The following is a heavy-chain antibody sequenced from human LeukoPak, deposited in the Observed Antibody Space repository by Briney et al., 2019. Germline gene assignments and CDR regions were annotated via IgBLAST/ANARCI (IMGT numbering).Heavy chain of an antibody. CDR1: GFTFSSFA. V-gene: IGHV3-23*01. CDR3: AKWKYGSDFGYFDY. D-gene: IGHD3-10*01. J-gene: IGHJ4*02. CDR2: IRGNGATT. Sequence: GGSLRLSCAASGFTFSSFAMSWVRQVPGKGLEWVSGIRGNGATTHHADSVKGRFTISRDNSKHTLYLQMNSLRAEDTAVYYCAKWKYGSDFGYFDYWGQGTLVTVSS.